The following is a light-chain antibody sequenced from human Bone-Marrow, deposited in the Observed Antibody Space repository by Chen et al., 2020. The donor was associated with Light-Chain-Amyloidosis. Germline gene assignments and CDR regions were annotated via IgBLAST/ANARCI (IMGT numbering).Light chain of an antibody. J-gene: IGLJ3*02. CDR3: QVWDRSSDRPV. Sequence: SYVLTQPSSVSVAPGQTATIACGGNNIGSTSVHWYQQQPGQAPLLVVYDDSDRPSGIPERLSGSNSGNTATLTISGVEAGDEADYYCQVWDRSSDRPVFGGGTKLTVL. V-gene: IGLV3-21*02. CDR2: DDS. CDR1: NIGSTS.